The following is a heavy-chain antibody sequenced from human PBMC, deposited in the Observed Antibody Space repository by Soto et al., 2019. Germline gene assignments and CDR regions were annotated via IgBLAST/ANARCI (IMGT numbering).Heavy chain of an antibody. V-gene: IGHV3-23*01. CDR3: AKEQYYDSSGSGGGDDY. CDR2: ISGSGGST. CDR1: GFTFSSYA. Sequence: EVQLLESGGGLVQPGGSLRLSCAASGFTFSSYAMSWVRQAPGKGLEWVSAISGSGGSTYYADSVKGRFTISRDNSKNPLYMQMKGRRAEDRAVYYCAKEQYYDSSGSGGGDDYWGQGTLVTVSS. J-gene: IGHJ4*02. D-gene: IGHD3-22*01.